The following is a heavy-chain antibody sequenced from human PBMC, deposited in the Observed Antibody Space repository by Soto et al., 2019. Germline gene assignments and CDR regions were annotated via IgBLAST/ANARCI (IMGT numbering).Heavy chain of an antibody. J-gene: IGHJ3*02. CDR3: AIYDYGDYGNAFDI. Sequence: PGGSLRLSCAASGFTFSSYSMNWVRQAPGKGLEWVSSISSSSSYIYYADSVKGRFTISRDNAKNSLYLQMNSLRAEDTAVYYCAIYDYGDYGNAFDIWGQGTMVTVSS. CDR1: GFTFSSYS. V-gene: IGHV3-21*01. D-gene: IGHD4-17*01. CDR2: ISSSSSYI.